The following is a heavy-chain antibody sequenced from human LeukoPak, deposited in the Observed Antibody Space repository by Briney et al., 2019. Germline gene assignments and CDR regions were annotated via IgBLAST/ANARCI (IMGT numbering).Heavy chain of an antibody. CDR1: GFTFSSYA. Sequence: RPGGSLRLSCAASGFTFSSYAMSWVRQAPEKGLEWVSAISGSGGSTYYADSVKGRFTISRDNSKNTLYLQMNSLRAEDTAVYYCAKDAYYYGSGIHDYWGQGTLVTVSS. V-gene: IGHV3-23*01. D-gene: IGHD3-10*01. J-gene: IGHJ4*02. CDR2: ISGSGGST. CDR3: AKDAYYYGSGIHDY.